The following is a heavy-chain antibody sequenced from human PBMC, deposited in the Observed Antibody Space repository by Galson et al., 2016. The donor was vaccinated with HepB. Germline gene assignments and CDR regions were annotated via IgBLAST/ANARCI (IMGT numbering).Heavy chain of an antibody. J-gene: IGHJ4*02. D-gene: IGHD7-27*01. CDR2: IKQDGSEK. V-gene: IGHV3-7*01. CDR1: GFTFSDFW. Sequence: SLRLSCAASGFTFSDFWMIWVRQAPGKGLEWVASIKQDGSEKYNVDSVEGRFTISRDSAKNSIYLQMNSLRVEDTAVYYCARRNWGAPDYWGQGTLVTVSS. CDR3: ARRNWGAPDY.